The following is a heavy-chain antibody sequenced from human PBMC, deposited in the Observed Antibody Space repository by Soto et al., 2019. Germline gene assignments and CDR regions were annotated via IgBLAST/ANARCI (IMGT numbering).Heavy chain of an antibody. J-gene: IGHJ4*02. Sequence: GGSLRLSCVASGFSLANYPMNWVRQTPGKGLEWISYSSPRGDTIYYADSVEGRFTISRDNARNSLSLHMSSLRDEDSALYYCAKGPHTNVGWPYYFESWGQGVPVTSPQ. CDR2: SSPRGDTI. CDR1: GFSLANYP. V-gene: IGHV3-48*02. CDR3: AKGPHTNVGWPYYFES. D-gene: IGHD6-19*01.